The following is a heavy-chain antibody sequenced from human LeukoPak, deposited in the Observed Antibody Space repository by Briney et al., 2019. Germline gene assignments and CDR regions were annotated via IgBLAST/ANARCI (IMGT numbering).Heavy chain of an antibody. CDR2: ISYDGSNK. D-gene: IGHD3-3*01. Sequence: GSLRLSCAASGFTFSSYGMHWVRQAPGKGLEWVAVISYDGSNKYYADSVKSRFTISRDNSKNTLYLQMNSLRAEDTAAYYCAKTYYDFWSGYYFDYWGQGTLVTVSS. CDR3: AKTYYDFWSGYYFDY. J-gene: IGHJ4*02. V-gene: IGHV3-30*18. CDR1: GFTFSSYG.